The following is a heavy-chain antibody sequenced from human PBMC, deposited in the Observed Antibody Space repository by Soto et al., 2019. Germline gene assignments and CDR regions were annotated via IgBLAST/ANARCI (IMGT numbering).Heavy chain of an antibody. V-gene: IGHV4-30-4*01. Sequence: SETLSLTCAVSGGSISSSNYWSWVRQSPGKGLEWIGYIYYSGSTYYKPSLESRVTISADTSKNQFSLSLNSVTAADTAVYYCARGGAVLSSPFDNWGQGTPVTVSS. D-gene: IGHD2-15*01. CDR3: ARGGAVLSSPFDN. J-gene: IGHJ4*02. CDR2: IYYSGST. CDR1: GGSISSSNY.